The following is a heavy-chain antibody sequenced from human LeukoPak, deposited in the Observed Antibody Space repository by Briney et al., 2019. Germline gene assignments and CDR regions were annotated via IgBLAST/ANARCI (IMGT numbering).Heavy chain of an antibody. V-gene: IGHV1-3*01. CDR3: ARGRLYDSSGYHMIAY. CDR1: GYTFTSYA. D-gene: IGHD3-22*01. CDR2: INAGNGNT. J-gene: IGHJ4*02. Sequence: RASVKVSCKASGYTFTSYAMHWVRQAPGQRLEWMGWINAGNGNTKYSQKFQGRVTITRDTSASTAYMELSSLRSEDTAVYYCARGRLYDSSGYHMIAYWGQGTLVTVSS.